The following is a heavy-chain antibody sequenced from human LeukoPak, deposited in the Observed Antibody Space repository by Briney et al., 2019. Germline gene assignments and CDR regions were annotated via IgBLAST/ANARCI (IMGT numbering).Heavy chain of an antibody. D-gene: IGHD1-1*01. Sequence: GGSLRLSCAASGFTFSSYAMSWVRQAPGKGLEWVSAISGSGGSTYYADSVRGRFTISRDNSKNTLYLQMNSLRAEDTAVYYCAKLSIQLETIDYWGQGTLVIVSS. J-gene: IGHJ4*02. CDR1: GFTFSSYA. V-gene: IGHV3-23*01. CDR2: ISGSGGST. CDR3: AKLSIQLETIDY.